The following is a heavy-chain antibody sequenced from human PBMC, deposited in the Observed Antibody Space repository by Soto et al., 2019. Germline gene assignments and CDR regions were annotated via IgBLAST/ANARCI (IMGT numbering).Heavy chain of an antibody. CDR3: ARGLYSSGWD. Sequence: APVKLSCKASGYAFTSYASSWVRQAPGQGLEWMGWISAYNGNTNYAQKLQGRVTMTTDTSTSTAYMELRSLRSDDTAVYYCARGLYSSGWDWGQGTLVTVSS. J-gene: IGHJ4*02. V-gene: IGHV1-18*04. CDR1: GYAFTSYA. D-gene: IGHD6-19*01. CDR2: ISAYNGNT.